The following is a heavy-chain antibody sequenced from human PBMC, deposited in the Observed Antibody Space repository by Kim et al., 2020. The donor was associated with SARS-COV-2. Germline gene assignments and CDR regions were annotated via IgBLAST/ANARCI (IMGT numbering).Heavy chain of an antibody. D-gene: IGHD3-10*01. V-gene: IGHV4-59*01. CDR3: ASSAGGYYGMDV. J-gene: IGHJ6*02. Sequence: NYNPPLKSGVTITVDTSKNQFSQKLSAVTAADTAVYDCASSAGGYYGMDVWGQGTTVTVSS.